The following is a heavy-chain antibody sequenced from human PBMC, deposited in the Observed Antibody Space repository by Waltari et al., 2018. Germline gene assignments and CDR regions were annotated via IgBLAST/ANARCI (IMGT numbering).Heavy chain of an antibody. Sequence: QVQLQQWGAGQLQPSETLSLTCAVYGGSFSGYSWGWIRQPPGKGLEWIGEINHAGNRNYNPSLRSRVTMLIDTSRSQFSLKVNSVTAADTAVYYCVRLEDCSGPGGNCYSGDSFALDVWGQGTTVTVSS. CDR2: INHAGNR. J-gene: IGHJ6*02. V-gene: IGHV4-34*02. CDR3: VRLEDCSGPGGNCYSGDSFALDV. D-gene: IGHD2-15*01. CDR1: GGSFSGYS.